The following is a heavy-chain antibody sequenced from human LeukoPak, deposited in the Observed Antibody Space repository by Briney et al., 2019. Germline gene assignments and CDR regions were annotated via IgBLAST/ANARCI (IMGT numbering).Heavy chain of an antibody. CDR1: GGTFSSYA. CDR2: IIPILGIA. CDR3: ARDLGNTYYYDSSPEGY. Sequence: GASVKVSCKASGGTFSSYAISWVRQAPGQGLEWMGRIIPILGIANYAQKFQGRVTITADKSTSTAYMELSSLRSEDTAVYYCARDLGNTYYYDSSPEGYWGQGTLVTVSS. V-gene: IGHV1-69*04. D-gene: IGHD3-22*01. J-gene: IGHJ4*02.